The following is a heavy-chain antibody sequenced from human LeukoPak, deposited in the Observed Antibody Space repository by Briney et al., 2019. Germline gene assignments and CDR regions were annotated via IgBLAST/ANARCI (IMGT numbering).Heavy chain of an antibody. CDR2: IYPGDSDI. D-gene: IGHD3-22*01. Sequence: GESLKISCKGSGYSFATYWIGWVRQMPGKGLEWMGIIYPGDSDIRYSPSIQGQVSISADKSISTAYLQWSSLKASDTAMYYCARRIGSSGYYYYFDYWGQGTLVTVSS. J-gene: IGHJ4*02. V-gene: IGHV5-51*01. CDR1: GYSFATYW. CDR3: ARRIGSSGYYYYFDY.